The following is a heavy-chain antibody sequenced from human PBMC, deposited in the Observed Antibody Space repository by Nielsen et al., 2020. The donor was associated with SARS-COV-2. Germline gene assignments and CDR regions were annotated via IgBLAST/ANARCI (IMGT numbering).Heavy chain of an antibody. D-gene: IGHD3-9*01. Sequence: WVRQAPGQGLEWMGRINPNSGGTNYAQKLQGRVTMTTDTSTSTAYMELRSLRSDDTAVYYCARVEFGYYDILTGYYLVYAFDIWGQGTMVTVSS. CDR2: INPNSGGT. J-gene: IGHJ3*02. CDR3: ARVEFGYYDILTGYYLVYAFDI. V-gene: IGHV1-18*01.